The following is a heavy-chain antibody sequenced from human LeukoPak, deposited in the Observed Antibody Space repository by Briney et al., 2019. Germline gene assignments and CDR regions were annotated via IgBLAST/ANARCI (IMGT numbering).Heavy chain of an antibody. V-gene: IGHV4-59*04. CDR2: IYYSGST. D-gene: IGHD3-16*01. CDR1: GVSISSYY. CDR3: ATNLQGVDY. J-gene: IGHJ4*02. Sequence: SETLSLTCTVSGVSISSYYWGWIRQPPGKGLEWIGNIYYSGSTYYNPSLRSRVTISVDTSKNQFSLKLSSVTAADTAVYFCATNLQGVDYWGQGPLVTVSS.